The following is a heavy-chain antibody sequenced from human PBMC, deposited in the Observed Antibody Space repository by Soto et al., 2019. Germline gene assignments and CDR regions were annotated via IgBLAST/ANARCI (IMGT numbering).Heavy chain of an antibody. CDR3: ARGNPYYVWGSFRYVGAFDM. V-gene: IGHV4-39*01. CDR1: GGSVSSSDDY. D-gene: IGHD3-16*02. CDR2: LYYSAGT. J-gene: IGHJ3*02. Sequence: SETLSLTCTVSGGSVSSSDDYWVWIRQPPGKGLEWIGSLYYSAGTSYNPSLKSRVTISVDTSKNQFSLKLSSVTATDTAVYYCARGNPYYVWGSFRYVGAFDMWGQGTMVTVSS.